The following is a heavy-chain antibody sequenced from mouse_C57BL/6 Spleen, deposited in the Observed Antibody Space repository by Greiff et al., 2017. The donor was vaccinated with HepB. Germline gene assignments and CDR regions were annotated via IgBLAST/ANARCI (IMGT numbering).Heavy chain of an antibody. CDR3: TRDRGVTTVVAFDY. V-gene: IGHV5-9-1*02. J-gene: IGHJ2*01. CDR1: GFTFSSYA. CDR2: ISSGGDYI. D-gene: IGHD1-1*01. Sequence: DVKLQESGEGLVKPGGSLKLSCAASGFTFSSYAMSWVRQTPEKRLEWVAYISSGGDYIYYADTVKGRFTISRDNARNTLYLQMSSLKSEDTAMYYCTRDRGVTTVVAFDYWGQGTTLTVSS.